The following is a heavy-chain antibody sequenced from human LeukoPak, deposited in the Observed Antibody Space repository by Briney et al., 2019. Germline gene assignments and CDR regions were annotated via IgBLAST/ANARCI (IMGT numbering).Heavy chain of an antibody. CDR1: GGSISSYY. CDR3: ARGDSSSFDP. CDR2: IYYSGST. D-gene: IGHD6-13*01. J-gene: IGHJ5*02. Sequence: PSETLSLTCGVSGGSISSYYRSWIRQPPGKGLEWIGYIYYSGSTNYNPSLKSRVTMSVDTSKNQFSLKLSSVTAADTAVYYCARGDSSSFDPWGQGTLVTVSS. V-gene: IGHV4-59*12.